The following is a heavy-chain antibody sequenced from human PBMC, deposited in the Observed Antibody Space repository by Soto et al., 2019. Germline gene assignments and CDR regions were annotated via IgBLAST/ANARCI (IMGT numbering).Heavy chain of an antibody. J-gene: IGHJ5*02. CDR1: GFTFSSYA. D-gene: IGHD2-15*01. Sequence: EVQLLESGGGLVQPGGSLRLSCAASGFTFSSYAMSWVRQAPGKGLEWVSAISGSGGSTYYADSVKGRFTISRDNSKNTLYLQMNSLRAEDTGVYYCAKGAYIVVVVAAARFLNWFDPWGQGTLVTVSS. V-gene: IGHV3-23*01. CDR3: AKGAYIVVVVAAARFLNWFDP. CDR2: ISGSGGST.